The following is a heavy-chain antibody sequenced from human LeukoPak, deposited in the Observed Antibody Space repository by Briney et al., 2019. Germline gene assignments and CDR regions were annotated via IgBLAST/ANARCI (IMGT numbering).Heavy chain of an antibody. Sequence: GGSLRLSCAASGFTFSSYGMHWVRQAPGKGLEWVAVISYDGSNKYYADSVKGRFTISRDNSKNTLYLQMNSLRAEDTAVYYCVYINHKLYCGGDCYSGLDAFDIWGQGTMVTVSS. V-gene: IGHV3-30*03. CDR1: GFTFSSYG. D-gene: IGHD2-21*02. J-gene: IGHJ3*02. CDR2: ISYDGSNK. CDR3: VYINHKLYCGGDCYSGLDAFDI.